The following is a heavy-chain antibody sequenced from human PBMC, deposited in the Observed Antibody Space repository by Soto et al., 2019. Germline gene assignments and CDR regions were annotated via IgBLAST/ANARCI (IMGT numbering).Heavy chain of an antibody. J-gene: IGHJ6*02. D-gene: IGHD4-17*01. CDR3: VRDYTHQYYYGMDV. CDR1: GGSISSSSYY. CDR2: IYYSGST. V-gene: IGHV4-39*01. Sequence: PSETLSLTCTFSGGSISSSSYYLGWIRQPPGKGLEWIGSIYYSGSTYYNPSLKSRVTISVDTSKNQFSLKLSSVTAADTAVYYCVRDYTHQYYYGMDVWGQGTTVTVSS.